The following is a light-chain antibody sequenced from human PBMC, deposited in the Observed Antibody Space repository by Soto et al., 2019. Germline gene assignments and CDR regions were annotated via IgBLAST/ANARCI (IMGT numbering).Light chain of an antibody. CDR2: DTS. CDR3: QQYDYSPIT. CDR1: QSVRNL. V-gene: IGKV3-20*01. Sequence: IVLTQSPATRSLSPWESATSSCRASQSVRNLLAWYQQRPGQAPRLLIYDTSNRATGIPDRFSGSGSGTDFTLTISRLEPEDFAMYYCQQYDYSPITFGQGTRLEIK. J-gene: IGKJ5*01.